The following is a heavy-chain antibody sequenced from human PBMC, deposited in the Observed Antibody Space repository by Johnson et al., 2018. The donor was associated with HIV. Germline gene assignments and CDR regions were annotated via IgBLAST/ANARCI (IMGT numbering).Heavy chain of an antibody. CDR2: INWNGETT. D-gene: IGHD6-25*01. CDR3: ARETNMPGAAGDAFDI. V-gene: IGHV3-20*04. CDR1: GFIFDDYG. Sequence: VQLVESGGGVVRPGGSLRLSCAASGFIFDDYGMSWVRQAPGYGLAWVPGINWNGETTGYADSVKGRFTISRDRAKNFLYLQMNSLRAEDTAIYYCARETNMPGAAGDAFDIWGQGTMVTVSS. J-gene: IGHJ3*02.